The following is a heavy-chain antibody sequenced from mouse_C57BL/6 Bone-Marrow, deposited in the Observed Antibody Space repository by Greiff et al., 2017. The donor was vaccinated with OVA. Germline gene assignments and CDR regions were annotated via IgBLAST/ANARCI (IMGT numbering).Heavy chain of an antibody. CDR3: ARARSSYWYFDV. CDR1: GYTFTDYY. CDR2: INPNNGGT. J-gene: IGHJ1*03. D-gene: IGHD1-1*01. Sequence: EVQLQQSGPELVKPGASVKISCKASGYTFTDYYMNWVKQSHGKSLEWIGDINPNNGGTSYNQKFKGKATLTVDKSSSTAYMELRSLTSEDSAVYYCARARSSYWYFDVWGTGTTVTVSS. V-gene: IGHV1-26*01.